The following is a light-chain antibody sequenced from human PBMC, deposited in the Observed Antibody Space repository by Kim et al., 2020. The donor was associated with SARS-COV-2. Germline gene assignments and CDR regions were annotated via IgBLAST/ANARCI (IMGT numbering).Light chain of an antibody. CDR1: SSDVGGYHY. CDR2: DVN. J-gene: IGLJ2*01. Sequence: GQSITISCTGTSSDVGGYHYVSWHHQPPGKAPKLMVYDVNIRPSGVSIRFFGSKSGNTASLTIFDLQPEDEADYYFSSYTSSSSLIFGGVTQLTFL. CDR3: SSYTSSSSLI. V-gene: IGLV2-14*03.